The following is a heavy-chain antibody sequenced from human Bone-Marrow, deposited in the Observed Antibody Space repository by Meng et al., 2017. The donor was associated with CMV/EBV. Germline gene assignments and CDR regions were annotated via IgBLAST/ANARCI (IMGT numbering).Heavy chain of an antibody. CDR2: ISGSGGST. J-gene: IGHJ6*02. Sequence: GGSLRLSCAASGFTFSSYGMHWVRQAPGKGLEWVSAISGSGGSTYYADSVKGRFTISRDNSKNTLYLQMNSLRAEDTAVYYCARAEERDYGMDVWGQGTTVTVSS. V-gene: IGHV3-23*01. CDR3: ARAEERDYGMDV. CDR1: GFTFSSYG.